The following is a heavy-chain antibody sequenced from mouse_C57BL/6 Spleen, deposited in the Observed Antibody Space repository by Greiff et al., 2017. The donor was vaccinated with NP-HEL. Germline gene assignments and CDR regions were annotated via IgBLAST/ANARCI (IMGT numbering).Heavy chain of an antibody. CDR1: GFTFSSYA. CDR2: ISDGGSYT. V-gene: IGHV5-4*01. Sequence: EVQVVESGGGLVKPGGSLKLSCAASGFTFSSYAMSWVRQTPEKRLEWVATISDGGSYTYYPDNVKGRFTISRDNAKNNLYLQMSHLKSEDTAMYYCARRRLPYAMDYWGQGTSVTVSS. J-gene: IGHJ4*01. CDR3: ARRRLPYAMDY.